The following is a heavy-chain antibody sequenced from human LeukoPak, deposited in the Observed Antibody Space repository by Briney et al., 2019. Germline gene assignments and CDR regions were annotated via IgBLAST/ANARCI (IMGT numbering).Heavy chain of an antibody. CDR2: INHSGST. CDR3: ARSSNYYGSGSYLRWFDP. CDR1: GGSFSGYY. Sequence: SETLSLTCAVYGGSFSGYYWSWIRQPPGKGLEWLGEINHSGSTNYNPSLKSRVTISVDTSKNQFSLKLSSVTAADTAVYYCARSSNYYGSGSYLRWFDPWGQGTLVTVSS. J-gene: IGHJ5*02. V-gene: IGHV4-34*01. D-gene: IGHD3-10*01.